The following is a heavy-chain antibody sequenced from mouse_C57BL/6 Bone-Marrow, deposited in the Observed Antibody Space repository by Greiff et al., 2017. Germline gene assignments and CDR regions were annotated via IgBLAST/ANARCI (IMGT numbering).Heavy chain of an antibody. J-gene: IGHJ2*01. CDR2: IYPTSGRT. D-gene: IGHD4-1*01. CDR1: GYTFTSYW. V-gene: IGHV1-55*01. CDR3: ARSGPLGRSFDY. Sequence: VQLQQPGAELVKPGASVKMSCKASGYTFTSYWITWVKQRPGQGLEWIGDIYPTSGRTNYNEKFKSKAILTVDTSSNTAYMQLSSLTSEDSAVFYCARSGPLGRSFDYWGHGTTLTVSS.